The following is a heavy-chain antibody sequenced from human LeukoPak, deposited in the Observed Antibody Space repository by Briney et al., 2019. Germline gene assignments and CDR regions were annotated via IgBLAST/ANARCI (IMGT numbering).Heavy chain of an antibody. D-gene: IGHD3-22*01. CDR3: ARGQTDTMITDY. CDR1: GFTFSSYS. CDR2: ISSGSSYI. J-gene: IGHJ4*02. V-gene: IGHV3-21*01. Sequence: GGSLRLSCAASGFTFSSYSMNWVRQAPGKGLEWVSSISSGSSYIYYADSVKGRFTISRDNAKNSLYLQMNSLRAEDTAVYYCARGQTDTMITDYWGQGTLVTVSS.